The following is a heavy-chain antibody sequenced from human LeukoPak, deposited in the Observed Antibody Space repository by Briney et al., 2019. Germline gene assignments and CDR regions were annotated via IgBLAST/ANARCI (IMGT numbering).Heavy chain of an antibody. D-gene: IGHD5-18*01. V-gene: IGHV1-46*01. Sequence: ASVKVSCKASGYTFTSYYMHWVRQAPGQGLEWMGIINPSGGSTSYAQKFQGRVTITADKSTSTAYMELSSLRSEDTAVYYCASRSIQLWLPEDYWGQGTLVTVSS. J-gene: IGHJ4*02. CDR2: INPSGGST. CDR1: GYTFTSYY. CDR3: ASRSIQLWLPEDY.